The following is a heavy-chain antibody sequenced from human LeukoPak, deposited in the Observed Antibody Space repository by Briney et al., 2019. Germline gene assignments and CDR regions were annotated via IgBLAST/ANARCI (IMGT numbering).Heavy chain of an antibody. V-gene: IGHV3-23*01. J-gene: IGHJ4*02. D-gene: IGHD5-12*01. CDR1: GFTFSSNA. CDR2: IGGSGGST. Sequence: GGSLRLSCAASGFTFSSNAMSWVRQAPGKGLEWVSAIGGSGGSTYYADSVKGRFTISRDNSKNTLYLQMNSLRAEDTAVYYCAKDIGLGGYDPFDYWGQGTLVTVSS. CDR3: AKDIGLGGYDPFDY.